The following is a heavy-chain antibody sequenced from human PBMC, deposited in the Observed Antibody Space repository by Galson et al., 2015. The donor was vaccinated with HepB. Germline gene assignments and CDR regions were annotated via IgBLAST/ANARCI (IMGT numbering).Heavy chain of an antibody. D-gene: IGHD6-13*01. CDR1: GFTVSSYG. V-gene: IGHV3-7*03. CDR3: ASEWAAAPGY. J-gene: IGHJ4*02. Sequence: SLRLSCAASGFTVSSYGMSWVRQAPGKGLEWVANIKQDGSEKYYVDSVKGRFTISRDNAKNSLYLQMNSLRAEDTAVYYCASEWAAAPGYWGQGTLVTVSS. CDR2: IKQDGSEK.